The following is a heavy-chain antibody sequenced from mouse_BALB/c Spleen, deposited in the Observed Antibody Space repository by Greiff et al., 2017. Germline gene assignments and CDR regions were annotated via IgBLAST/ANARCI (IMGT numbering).Heavy chain of an antibody. CDR1: GFNFTDSY. V-gene: IGHV14-3*02. J-gene: IGHJ2*01. Sequence: VQLKQSGAELVKPGASVKLSCTASGFNFTDSYMHWVKQRPEQGLEWIGRIDPANGNAKYDPKFQGMATITANTSSNTAYLQLSSMTSEDTAVYDRARGITILDYWGQGTTLTVSS. CDR2: IDPANGNA. CDR3: ARGITILDY. D-gene: IGHD1-1*02.